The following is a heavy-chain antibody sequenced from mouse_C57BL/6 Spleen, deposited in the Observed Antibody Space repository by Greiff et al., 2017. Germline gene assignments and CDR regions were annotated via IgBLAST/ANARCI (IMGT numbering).Heavy chain of an antibody. Sequence: DVHLVESGGGLVKPGGSLKLSCAASGFTFSDYGMHWVRQAPEKGLEWVAYISSGSSTIYYADTVKGRFTISRDNAKNTLFLQMTSLRSEDTAMYYCATGFYAMDYWGQGTSVTVSS. CDR2: ISSGSSTI. CDR3: ATGFYAMDY. CDR1: GFTFSDYG. J-gene: IGHJ4*01. V-gene: IGHV5-17*01.